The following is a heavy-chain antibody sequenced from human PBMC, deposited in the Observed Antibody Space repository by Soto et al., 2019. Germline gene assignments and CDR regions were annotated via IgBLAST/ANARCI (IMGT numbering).Heavy chain of an antibody. CDR3: ARKDYYGSGIYYFDY. J-gene: IGHJ4*02. CDR2: INAANGDT. V-gene: IGHV1-3*01. CDR1: GYTFNKYP. D-gene: IGHD3-10*01. Sequence: QVHLVQSGPEVKEPGASVKVSCKASGYTFNKYPMHWVRQAPGQGLEWMGWINAANGDTGYSQKFQGRVTLTRDTSARTAYMELSSLRSEDTAVYYCARKDYYGSGIYYFDYWGQGTLVTVSS.